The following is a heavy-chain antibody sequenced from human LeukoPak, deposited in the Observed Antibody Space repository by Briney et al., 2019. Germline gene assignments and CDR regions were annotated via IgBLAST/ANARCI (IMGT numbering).Heavy chain of an antibody. J-gene: IGHJ4*02. CDR1: GFIFSNYT. CDR2: ISYDGSNK. V-gene: IGHV3-30-3*01. Sequence: PGRSLRLSCAASGFIFSNYTMHWVRQAPGKGLEWVAVISYDGSNKYYGDSVKGRFTISRDNSKNTLYLQMDSLRAEDTAVYYCARPRGSSWSIPFDNWGQGTLVTVSS. D-gene: IGHD6-13*01. CDR3: ARPRGSSWSIPFDN.